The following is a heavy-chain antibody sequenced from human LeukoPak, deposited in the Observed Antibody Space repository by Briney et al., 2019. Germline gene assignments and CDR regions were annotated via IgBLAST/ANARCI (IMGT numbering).Heavy chain of an antibody. J-gene: IGHJ4*02. CDR2: ISSSGSTI. Sequence: GGSLRLSCAASGFTFSDYYMSWIRQAPGKGLEWVSYISSSGSTIYYADSVKGRFTISRDNAKNSLYLQMNSLRAEDTAVYYCAKSSSTSFYYFDYWGQGTLVTVSS. V-gene: IGHV3-11*01. CDR3: AKSSSTSFYYFDY. CDR1: GFTFSDYY. D-gene: IGHD2-2*01.